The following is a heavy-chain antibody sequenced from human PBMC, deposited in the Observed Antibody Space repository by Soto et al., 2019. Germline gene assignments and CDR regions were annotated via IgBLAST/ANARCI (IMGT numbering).Heavy chain of an antibody. Sequence: EVQLLESGGGLVQPGGSLRLSCAASGFTFSSYTMSWVRQAPGKGLQWISAVSGSGGGTYYADSVKGRFTISRDNSKDTLYLQMNNLRAEDTAVYYCAKPPDYNWNDYWGQGTLFTVSS. D-gene: IGHD1-20*01. CDR3: AKPPDYNWNDY. CDR1: GFTFSSYT. V-gene: IGHV3-23*01. J-gene: IGHJ4*02. CDR2: VSGSGGGT.